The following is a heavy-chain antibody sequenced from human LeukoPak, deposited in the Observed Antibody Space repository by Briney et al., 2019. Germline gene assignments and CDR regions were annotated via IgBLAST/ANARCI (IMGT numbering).Heavy chain of an antibody. CDR3: ARMYSGTSYYFDY. J-gene: IGHJ4*02. D-gene: IGHD1-26*01. V-gene: IGHV4-59*01. CDR2: FSYSGST. Sequence: PSETLSLTCSVSGDSIRTYYWIWIRQPPAKGLEWMGFFSYSGSTKYNPSLKSRVTMSVDTSKNQFSLKLSSVTAADTAVYYCARMYSGTSYYFDYWGQGTLVTVSS. CDR1: GDSIRTYY.